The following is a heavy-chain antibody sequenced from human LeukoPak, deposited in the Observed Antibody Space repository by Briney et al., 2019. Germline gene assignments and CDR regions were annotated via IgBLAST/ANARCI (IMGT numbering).Heavy chain of an antibody. Sequence: GASVKASCKASGYTFTSYGISWVRQAPGQGLEWMGWISAYNGNTNYAQKLQGRVTMTTDTSTSTAYMELRSLRSDDTAVYYCARHGTDYGDYSRQDYWGQGTLVTVSS. CDR3: ARHGTDYGDYSRQDY. D-gene: IGHD4-17*01. CDR2: ISAYNGNT. V-gene: IGHV1-18*01. CDR1: GYTFTSYG. J-gene: IGHJ4*02.